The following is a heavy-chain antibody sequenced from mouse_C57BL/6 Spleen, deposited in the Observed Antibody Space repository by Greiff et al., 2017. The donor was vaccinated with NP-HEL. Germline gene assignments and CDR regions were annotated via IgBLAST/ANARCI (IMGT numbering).Heavy chain of an antibody. V-gene: IGHV1-82*01. CDR2: TYPGDGDT. Sequence: QVQLQQSGPELVKPGASVKISCKASGYAFSSSWMNWVKQRPGKGLVWIGRTYPGDGDTNYNGKFKGKATLTADKSSSTAYMQISSLPSEDSAVYVCARGPYWGQGTTLTVSS. CDR3: ARGPY. CDR1: GYAFSSSW. J-gene: IGHJ2*01.